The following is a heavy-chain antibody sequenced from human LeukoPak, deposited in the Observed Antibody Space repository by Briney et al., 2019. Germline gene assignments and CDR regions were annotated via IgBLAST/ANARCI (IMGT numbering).Heavy chain of an antibody. CDR2: ISTSSSHI. CDR1: GFTFSFYM. Sequence: GGSLRLSCTASGFTFSFYMINWVRQAPGKGLEWVSSISTSSSHIYYADSLKGRFTVSRDNAKNSLYLQMNNLRAEDTAVYYCARDDTWNDKPFYLWGPGTLVTVSS. V-gene: IGHV3-21*01. J-gene: IGHJ4*02. CDR3: ARDDTWNDKPFYL. D-gene: IGHD1-20*01.